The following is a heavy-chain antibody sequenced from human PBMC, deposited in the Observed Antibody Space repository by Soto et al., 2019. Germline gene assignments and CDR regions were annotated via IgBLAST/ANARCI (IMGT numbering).Heavy chain of an antibody. Sequence: LRLSWAASGFTFSSYWMSWVLQAPGKGLEWVANIKQDGSEKYYVDSVKGRFTISRDNAKNSLYLQMNSLRAEDTAVYYCARVDIVVVPAGREGWFDPWGQGTLVTVSS. D-gene: IGHD2-2*03. CDR2: IKQDGSEK. CDR1: GFTFSSYW. J-gene: IGHJ5*02. CDR3: ARVDIVVVPAGREGWFDP. V-gene: IGHV3-7*03.